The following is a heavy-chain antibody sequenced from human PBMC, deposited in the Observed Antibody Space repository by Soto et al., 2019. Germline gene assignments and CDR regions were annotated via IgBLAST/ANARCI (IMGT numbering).Heavy chain of an antibody. CDR3: ARVMYYYDSSGYPRPGDYYYYGMDV. CDR1: GGTFSSYA. CDR2: IIPIFGTA. V-gene: IGHV1-69*13. D-gene: IGHD3-22*01. J-gene: IGHJ6*02. Sequence: GASVKVSCKASGGTFSSYAISWVRQAPGQGLEWMGGIIPIFGTANYAQKFQGRVTITADESTSTAYMELSSLRSEDTAVYYCARVMYYYDSSGYPRPGDYYYYGMDVWGQGTTVTVSS.